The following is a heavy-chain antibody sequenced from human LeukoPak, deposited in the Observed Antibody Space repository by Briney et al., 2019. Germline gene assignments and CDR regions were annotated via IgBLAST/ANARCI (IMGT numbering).Heavy chain of an antibody. J-gene: IGHJ4*02. V-gene: IGHV4-34*01. CDR1: GGSFSGYY. Sequence: SETLSLTCAVCGGSFSGYYWSWVRQPPGKGLEWIGEINHSGSTNYNPSLKSRVTISVDTSKNQFSLKLSSVTAADTAVYYCAREYYYGSGSYGRVDYWGQGTLVTVSS. CDR2: INHSGST. D-gene: IGHD3-10*01. CDR3: AREYYYGSGSYGRVDY.